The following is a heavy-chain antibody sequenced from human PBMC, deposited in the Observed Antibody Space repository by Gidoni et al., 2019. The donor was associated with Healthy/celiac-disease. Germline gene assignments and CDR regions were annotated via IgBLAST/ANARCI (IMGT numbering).Heavy chain of an antibody. J-gene: IGHJ4*02. Sequence: QVPLQQWGAGLLKPSETLSLPCAVYGGSFSGYYWSWIRQPPGKGLEWIGEINHSGSTNYNPSLKSRVTISVDTSKNQFSLKLSSVTAADTAVYYCATGSTVKVAPCDYWGQGTLVTVSS. CDR1: GGSFSGYY. V-gene: IGHV4-34*01. CDR3: ATGSTVKVAPCDY. D-gene: IGHD3-10*01. CDR2: INHSGST.